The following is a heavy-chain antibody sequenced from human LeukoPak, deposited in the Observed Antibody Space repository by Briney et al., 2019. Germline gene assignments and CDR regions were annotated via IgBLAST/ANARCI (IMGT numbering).Heavy chain of an antibody. J-gene: IGHJ6*03. Sequence: KASETLSLTCTVSGGSISSGSYYWSWIRQPAGKGLEWIGRIYTSGSTNYNPSLKSRVTISVDTSKNQFSLKLSSVTAADTAVYYCARDRYYYDSSGYNYMDVWGKGTTVTISS. V-gene: IGHV4-61*02. CDR2: IYTSGST. D-gene: IGHD3-22*01. CDR3: ARDRYYYDSSGYNYMDV. CDR1: GGSISSGSYY.